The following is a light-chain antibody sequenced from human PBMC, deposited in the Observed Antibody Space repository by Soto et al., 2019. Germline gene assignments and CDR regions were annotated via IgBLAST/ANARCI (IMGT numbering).Light chain of an antibody. CDR3: HEYTTWPWT. CDR1: QSVSYN. V-gene: IGKV3-15*01. CDR2: GPS. J-gene: IGKJ1*01. Sequence: IVMTHSPATLSVSPCERATLSPRASQSVSYNLAWYQHKPGQAPRLLIYGPSTRATGIPARFSGSGSGTEFILTISSLQSEDFAVYYCHEYTTWPWTFAQGTKVDIK.